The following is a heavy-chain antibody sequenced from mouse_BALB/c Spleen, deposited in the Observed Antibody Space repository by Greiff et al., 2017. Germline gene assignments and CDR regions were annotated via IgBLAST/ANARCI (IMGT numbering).Heavy chain of an antibody. Sequence: VQVVESGPGLVAPSQSLSITCTVSGFSLTSYGVHWVRQPPGKGLEWLGVIWAGGSTNYYSALMSRMSISKDNSKSQVFIKMNSLQTDDTAMYYCAREYGNYFDYWGQGTTLTVSS. V-gene: IGHV2-9*02. CDR1: GFSLTSYG. CDR3: AREYGNYFDY. D-gene: IGHD2-10*02. CDR2: IWAGGST. J-gene: IGHJ2*01.